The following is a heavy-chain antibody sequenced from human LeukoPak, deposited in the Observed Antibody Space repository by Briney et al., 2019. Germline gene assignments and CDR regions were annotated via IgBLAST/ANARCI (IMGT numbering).Heavy chain of an antibody. CDR1: GFTFDDYA. V-gene: IGHV3-9*01. Sequence: GVSLRLSCAASGFTFDDYAMHLLRQAPGKGLEWVSGISWYSGSIGYADSVKGRFTISRDNAKNSPYLQMNSRRAEDTGLYYCAKGQYSQPDYWGQGTLVTVSS. D-gene: IGHD5-12*01. CDR3: AKGQYSQPDY. CDR2: ISWYSGSI. J-gene: IGHJ4*02.